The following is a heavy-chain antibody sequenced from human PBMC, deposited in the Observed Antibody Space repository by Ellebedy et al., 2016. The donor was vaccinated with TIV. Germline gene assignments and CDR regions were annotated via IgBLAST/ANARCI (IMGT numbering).Heavy chain of an antibody. CDR1: GYTFTSYD. CDR2: MNPNSGNT. V-gene: IGHV1-8*01. CDR3: ARGLGYCSSTSCYLWFDP. D-gene: IGHD2-2*01. Sequence: ASVKVSCXASGYTFTSYDINWVRQASGQGLEWVAWMNPNSGNTGYAQKFQGRVTMTRNTSISTAYMELSSLRSEDTAVYYCARGLGYCSSTSCYLWFDPWGQGTLVTVSS. J-gene: IGHJ5*02.